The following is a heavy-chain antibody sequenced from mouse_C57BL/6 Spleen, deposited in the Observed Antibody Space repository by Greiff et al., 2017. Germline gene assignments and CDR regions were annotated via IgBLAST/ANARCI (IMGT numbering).Heavy chain of an antibody. CDR3: ARSRATVSYAMDY. V-gene: IGHV1-76*01. CDR1: GYTFTDYY. CDR2: IYPGSGNT. J-gene: IGHJ4*01. D-gene: IGHD1-1*01. Sequence: VQLQQSGAELVRPGASVKLSCKASGYTFTDYYINWVKQRPGQGLEWIARIYPGSGNTYYNEKFKGKATLTAEKSSSTAYMQLSSLTSEDSAVYFCARSRATVSYAMDYWGQGTSVTVSS.